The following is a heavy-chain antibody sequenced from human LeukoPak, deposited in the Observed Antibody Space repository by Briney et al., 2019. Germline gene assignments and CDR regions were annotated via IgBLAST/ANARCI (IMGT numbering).Heavy chain of an antibody. Sequence: SETLSLTCTVSGGSISSYYWSWIRQPPGKGLEWIGYIYYSGSTNYNPSLKNRVTISVDTSRNQFSLKLSSVTAADTAVYYCARGGTVRNGMDVWGQGTTVTVSS. CDR1: GGSISSYY. D-gene: IGHD1-26*01. V-gene: IGHV4-59*01. J-gene: IGHJ6*02. CDR2: IYYSGST. CDR3: ARGGTVRNGMDV.